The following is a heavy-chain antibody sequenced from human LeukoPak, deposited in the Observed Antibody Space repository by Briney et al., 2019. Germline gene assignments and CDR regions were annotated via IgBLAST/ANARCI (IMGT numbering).Heavy chain of an antibody. CDR1: GFTFSSYA. Sequence: GGSLRLSCAASGFTFSSYAMHWVRQAPGKGLEWVAVISYDGSNKYYADSVKGRFTISRDNSKNTLYLQMNNLRPEDTAVYYCAAGDSFDYWGQGSLVTVYS. V-gene: IGHV3-30*04. CDR2: ISYDGSNK. D-gene: IGHD4-17*01. CDR3: AAGDSFDY. J-gene: IGHJ4*02.